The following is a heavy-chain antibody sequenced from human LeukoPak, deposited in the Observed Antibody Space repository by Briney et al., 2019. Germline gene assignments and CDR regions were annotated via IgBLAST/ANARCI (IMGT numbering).Heavy chain of an antibody. J-gene: IGHJ4*02. CDR3: ARRRYYDILTGYYQPYYFDY. V-gene: IGHV4-34*01. D-gene: IGHD3-9*01. CDR1: GGSFSGYY. Sequence: SETPSLTCAVYGGSFSGYYWSWIRQPPGKGLEWIGEINHSGSTNYNPSLKSRVTISVDTSKNQFSLKLSSVTAADTAVYYCARRRYYDILTGYYQPYYFDYWGQGTLVTVSS. CDR2: INHSGST.